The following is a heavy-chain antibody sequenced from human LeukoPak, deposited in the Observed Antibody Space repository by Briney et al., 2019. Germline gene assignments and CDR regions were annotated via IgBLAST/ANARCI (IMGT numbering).Heavy chain of an antibody. D-gene: IGHD1-26*01. CDR3: ARESGSFPYYYYYGMDV. V-gene: IGHV1-69*04. J-gene: IGHJ6*02. CDR1: GGTFSSYA. Sequence: ASVKVSCKASGGTFSSYAISWVRQAPGQGLEWMGRIIPNLGIANYAQKFQGRVTITADKSTSTAYMELSSLRSEDTAVYYCARESGSFPYYYYYGMDVWGQGTTVTVSS. CDR2: IIPNLGIA.